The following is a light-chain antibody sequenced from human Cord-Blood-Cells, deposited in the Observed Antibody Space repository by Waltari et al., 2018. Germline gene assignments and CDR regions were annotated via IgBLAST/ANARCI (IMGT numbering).Light chain of an antibody. CDR1: QSVLYSSNNKNY. V-gene: IGKV4-1*01. Sequence: DIVMTQSPDSLAVSLGERATINCKSSQSVLYSSNNKNYLAWYQQKPGQPPKLLIYWASTRESGVPDRFSGSGSGTDFTVTISSLQTEDVAVYDCQQYYRSPFTVCPGTKVDIK. J-gene: IGKJ3*01. CDR2: WAS. CDR3: QQYYRSPFT.